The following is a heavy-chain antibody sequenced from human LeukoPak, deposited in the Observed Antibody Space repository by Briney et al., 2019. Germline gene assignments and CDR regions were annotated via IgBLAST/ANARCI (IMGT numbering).Heavy chain of an antibody. CDR3: ATLSDGTGDYRWHFDY. V-gene: IGHV4-31*03. CDR1: GGSITSGGYF. D-gene: IGHD3-22*01. Sequence: SQTLSLTCTVSGGSITSGGYFWSWIRQHPGKGLECIGHISYSGSTYYTPSLKSRVTISADTSKNQYSLKLSSVTAADTAVYYCATLSDGTGDYRWHFDYWGQGSLVTVSS. CDR2: ISYSGST. J-gene: IGHJ4*02.